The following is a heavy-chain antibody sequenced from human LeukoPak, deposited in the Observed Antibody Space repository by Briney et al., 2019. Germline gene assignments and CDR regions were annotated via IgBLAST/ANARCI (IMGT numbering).Heavy chain of an antibody. CDR1: GGSFSGYY. CDR2: INHSGST. CDR3: ARTVLRYFDWLLYPMYYFDY. Sequence: SETLSLTRAVYGGSFSGYYWSWIRQPPGKGLEWIGEINHSGSTNYNPSLKSRVTISVDTSKNQFSLKLSSVTAADTAVYYCARTVLRYFDWLLYPMYYFDYWGQGTLVTVSS. V-gene: IGHV4-34*01. J-gene: IGHJ4*02. D-gene: IGHD3-9*01.